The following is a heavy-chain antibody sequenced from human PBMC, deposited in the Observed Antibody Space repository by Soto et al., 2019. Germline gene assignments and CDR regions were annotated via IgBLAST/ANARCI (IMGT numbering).Heavy chain of an antibody. CDR2: IYHSGST. D-gene: IGHD2-21*01. J-gene: IGHJ4*02. CDR3: ATIPLNASITF. V-gene: IGHV4-38-2*01. Sequence: IGAGCCGSIRQPPGKGLEWIGSIYHSGSTYYNPSLKSRVTISVDTSKNQFSLKLSSVTAAETAVYYCATIPLNASITFWGQGTLVTVSS. CDR1: IGAGC.